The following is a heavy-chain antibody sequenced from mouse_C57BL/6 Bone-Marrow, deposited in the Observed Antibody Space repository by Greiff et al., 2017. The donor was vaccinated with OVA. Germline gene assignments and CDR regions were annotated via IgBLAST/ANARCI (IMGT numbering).Heavy chain of an antibody. CDR1: GFSLSTFGMG. CDR3: ARMDLLGYAMDY. CDR2: IWWDDDK. J-gene: IGHJ4*01. Sequence: QVQLQESGPGILQPSQTLSLTCSFSGFSLSTFGMGVGWIRQPSGKGLEWLAHIWWDDDKYYNPALKSRLTISKDTSKNQVFLKIANVDTADTATYYCARMDLLGYAMDYWGQGTSVTVSS. V-gene: IGHV8-8*01. D-gene: IGHD2-1*01.